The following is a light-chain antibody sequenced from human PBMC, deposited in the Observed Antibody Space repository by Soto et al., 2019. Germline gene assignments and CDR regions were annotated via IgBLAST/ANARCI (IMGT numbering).Light chain of an antibody. Sequence: DVVVTQSPLSLPVTLGQPASISCRSSQSLVYSDGHTYLNWFQQKPGQSPRRLIYKVSNRDSGVQDRFSGSGSGSDFALKISRVEAEDVGVYYCMQGTHWPPLYTFGQGTKLEIK. CDR3: MQGTHWPPLYT. J-gene: IGKJ2*01. CDR2: KVS. CDR1: QSLVYSDGHTY. V-gene: IGKV2-30*01.